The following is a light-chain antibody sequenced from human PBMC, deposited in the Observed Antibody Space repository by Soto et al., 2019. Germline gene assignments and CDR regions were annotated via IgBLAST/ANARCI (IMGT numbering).Light chain of an antibody. CDR1: QSLLYSTGYNY. V-gene: IGKV2-28*01. Sequence: DIVMTQSPLSLPVTPGEPASISCRSSQSLLYSTGYNYLDWYLQKPGQSPQLLIYLGSNRASGVPDRFSGSGSGTDFTLKITRVEAEDVGVYYCMQSLQTPTFGGGTKVEIK. J-gene: IGKJ4*01. CDR3: MQSLQTPT. CDR2: LGS.